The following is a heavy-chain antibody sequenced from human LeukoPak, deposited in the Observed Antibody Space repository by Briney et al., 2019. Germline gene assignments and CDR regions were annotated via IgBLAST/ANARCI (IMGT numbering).Heavy chain of an antibody. D-gene: IGHD3-22*01. CDR1: GGSISSGGYY. CDR3: ARAPSRDYYDSSGYYYGWGRGAPTQFDY. V-gene: IGHV4-31*03. Sequence: PSQTLSLTCTVSGGSISSGGYYWSWIRQHPGKGLEWIGYIYYSGSTYYNPSLKSRVTISVDTSKNQFSLKLSSVTAADTAVYYCARAPSRDYYDSSGYYYGWGRGAPTQFDYWGQGTLVTVSS. CDR2: IYYSGST. J-gene: IGHJ4*02.